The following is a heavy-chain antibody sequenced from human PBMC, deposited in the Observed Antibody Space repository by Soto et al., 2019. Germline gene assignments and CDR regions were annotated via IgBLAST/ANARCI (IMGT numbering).Heavy chain of an antibody. D-gene: IGHD4-4*01. CDR2: ISYDGSNK. CDR1: GFTFSSYA. V-gene: IGHV3-30-3*01. J-gene: IGHJ2*01. CDR3: ARPLWRDDYNWGYFDL. Sequence: QVQLVESGGGVVQPGRSLRLSCAASGFTFSSYAMHWVRQVPGKGLEWVAVISYDGSNKYYADSVKGRFTISRDNSKNTLYLQMNRLRGEDTAVYYCARPLWRDDYNWGYFDLWGRGTLVTVSS.